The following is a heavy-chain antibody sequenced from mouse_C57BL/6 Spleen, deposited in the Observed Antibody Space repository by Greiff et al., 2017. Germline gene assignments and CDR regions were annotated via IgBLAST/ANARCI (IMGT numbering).Heavy chain of an antibody. D-gene: IGHD1-1*01. CDR2: IWTGGGT. V-gene: IGHV2-9-1*01. CDR1: GFSLTSYA. Sequence: VKLVESGPGLVAPSQSLSITCTVSGFSLTSYAISWVRQPPGKGLEWLGVIWTGGGTNYNSALKSRLSISKDNSKSQVFLKMNSLQTDDTARYYCARGDYGSSYDYAMDYWGQGTSVTVSS. CDR3: ARGDYGSSYDYAMDY. J-gene: IGHJ4*01.